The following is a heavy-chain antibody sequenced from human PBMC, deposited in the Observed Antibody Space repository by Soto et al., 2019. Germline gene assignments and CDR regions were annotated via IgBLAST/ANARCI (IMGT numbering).Heavy chain of an antibody. D-gene: IGHD3-22*01. CDR1: GFTVSSNY. V-gene: IGHV3-66*01. CDR3: ARIRTMIVVVISPVGMDV. CDR2: IYSGGTT. J-gene: IGHJ6*02. Sequence: EVQLVESGGGLVQPGGSLRLSCAASGFTVSSNYMSWVRQAPGKGLEWVSVIYSGGTTYYADSVKGRFTISRDNSKNTLYLQRNSLRAEDTAVYYCARIRTMIVVVISPVGMDVWGQGTTVTVSS.